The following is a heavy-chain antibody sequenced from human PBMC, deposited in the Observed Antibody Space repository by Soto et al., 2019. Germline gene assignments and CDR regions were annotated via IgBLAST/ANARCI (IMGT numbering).Heavy chain of an antibody. Sequence: QVQLVQSGAEVKKPGASVKVSCKASGYTFTSYGISWVRQAPGQGLEWMGWISAYNGNTNYAQKLQGRVTMTTDTSPSTAYMELRSLRSDVTALYYCARDNHFDYPSDYWGQGTLATVSS. CDR1: GYTFTSYG. CDR3: ARDNHFDYPSDY. D-gene: IGHD3-9*01. J-gene: IGHJ4*02. V-gene: IGHV1-18*01. CDR2: ISAYNGNT.